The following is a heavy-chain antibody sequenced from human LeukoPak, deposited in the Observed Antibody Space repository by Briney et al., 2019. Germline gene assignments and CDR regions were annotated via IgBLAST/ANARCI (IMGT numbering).Heavy chain of an antibody. J-gene: IGHJ4*02. CDR2: IKQDGSEK. Sequence: PGGSLRLSCAASGFSLSVNWMSWVRQAPGKGPEWVASIKQDGSEKYYVDSVSGRFTISRDNAKNSLYLQMNSLRAEDTAVYYCAKEGYWGQGTLVTVSS. CDR3: AKEGY. CDR1: GFSLSVNW. V-gene: IGHV3-7*01.